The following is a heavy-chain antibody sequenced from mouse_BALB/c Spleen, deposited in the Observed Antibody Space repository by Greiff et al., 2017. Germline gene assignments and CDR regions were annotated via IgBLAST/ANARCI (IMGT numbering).Heavy chain of an antibody. CDR1: GYSFTGYT. Sequence: EVKLMESGPELVKPGASMKISCKASGYSFTGYTMNWVKQSHGKNLEWIGLINPYNGGTSYNQKFKGKATLTVDKSSSTAYMELLSLTSEDSAVYYCARCRGTTATGAMDYWGQGTSVTVSS. D-gene: IGHD1-2*01. J-gene: IGHJ4*01. CDR2: INPYNGGT. CDR3: ARCRGTTATGAMDY. V-gene: IGHV1-18*01.